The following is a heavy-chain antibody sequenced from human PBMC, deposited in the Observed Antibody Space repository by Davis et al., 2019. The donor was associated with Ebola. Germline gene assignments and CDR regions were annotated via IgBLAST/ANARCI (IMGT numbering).Heavy chain of an antibody. V-gene: IGHV5-51*01. Sequence: PGGSLRLSCKASGYSFTSYWIGWVRQMPGKGLEWMGIIYPGDSDTRYSPSFQGQVTISADKSISTAYLQWSSLKASDTAMYYCARTPHGDYSDYWGQGTLVTVSS. D-gene: IGHD4-17*01. J-gene: IGHJ4*02. CDR3: ARTPHGDYSDY. CDR1: GYSFTSYW. CDR2: IYPGDSDT.